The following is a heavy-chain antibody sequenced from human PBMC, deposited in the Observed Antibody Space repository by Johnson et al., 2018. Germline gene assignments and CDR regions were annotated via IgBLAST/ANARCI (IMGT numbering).Heavy chain of an antibody. CDR3: ARAPFEGYYYYGMDV. CDR2: IYNSETT. V-gene: IGHV4-39*07. D-gene: IGHD3-9*01. CDR1: GGSISSSSYY. Sequence: QVQLQESGPGLVKPSETLSLTCIVSGGSISSSSYYWGWIRQPPGKGLEWIGSIYNSETTYSNPSLKSRVTISVDTSKNQFSLNLTSVTAADTAVYYCARAPFEGYYYYGMDVWGQGTTVTVSS. J-gene: IGHJ6*02.